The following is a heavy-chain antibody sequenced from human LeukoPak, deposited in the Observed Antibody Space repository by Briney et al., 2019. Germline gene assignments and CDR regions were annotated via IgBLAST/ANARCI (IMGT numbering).Heavy chain of an antibody. CDR1: SGSISSYY. D-gene: IGHD3-10*01. CDR3: ARHLLWFGELSSGYFDY. J-gene: IGHJ4*02. V-gene: IGHV4-39*01. Sequence: PSETLSLTCTVSSGSISSYYWGWIRQPPGKGLEWIGSIYYSGSTYYNPSLKSRVTISVDTSKNQFSLKLSSVTAADTAVYYCARHLLWFGELSSGYFDYWGQGTLVTVSS. CDR2: IYYSGST.